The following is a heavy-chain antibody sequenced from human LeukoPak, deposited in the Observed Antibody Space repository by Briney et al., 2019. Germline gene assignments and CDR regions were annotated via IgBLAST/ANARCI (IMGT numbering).Heavy chain of an antibody. CDR1: GGSFSGYY. J-gene: IGHJ4*02. CDR3: ASSHITGWR. CDR2: IYYSGST. Sequence: KPSETLSLTCAVYGGSFSGYYWSWIRQPPGKGLEWIGSIYYSGSTYYNPSLKSRVTISVDTSKNQFSLRLSSVTAADTAVYYCASSHITGWRWGQGTLVTVSS. V-gene: IGHV4-34*01. D-gene: IGHD1-14*01.